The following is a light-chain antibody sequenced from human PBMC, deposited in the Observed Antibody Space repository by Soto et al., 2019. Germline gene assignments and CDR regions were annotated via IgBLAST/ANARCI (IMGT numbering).Light chain of an antibody. CDR3: HVWDSSSEHA. V-gene: IGLV3-21*02. CDR2: EDS. Sequence: SYELTQPPSVSVAPGQTARITCGGNNIGSKSVHWYQQKPGQAPVLVVDEDSDRPSGIPERFSGSNSGNTATLTISRVEAWDEADYVCHVWDSSSEHAFGTGTKVTVL. J-gene: IGLJ1*01. CDR1: NIGSKS.